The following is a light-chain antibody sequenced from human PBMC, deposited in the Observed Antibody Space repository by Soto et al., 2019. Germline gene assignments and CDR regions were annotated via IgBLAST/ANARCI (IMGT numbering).Light chain of an antibody. Sequence: DIQMTQSPSSLSASVGDRVTITCRASQSISSSLNWYHQKPGKAPKLLISAASSLQSGVPSRFSGSGSGTDFTLTISSLQPEDFATYYCQQSYSSPYTFGQGTKLEIK. V-gene: IGKV1-39*01. CDR2: AAS. J-gene: IGKJ2*01. CDR1: QSISSS. CDR3: QQSYSSPYT.